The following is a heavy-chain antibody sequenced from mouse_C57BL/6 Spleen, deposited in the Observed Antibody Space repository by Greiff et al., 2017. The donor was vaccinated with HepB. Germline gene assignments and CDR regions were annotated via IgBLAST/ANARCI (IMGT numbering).Heavy chain of an antibody. J-gene: IGHJ2*01. D-gene: IGHD1-1*01. CDR1: GYTFTSYG. CDR3: ARSPITTVVDYFDY. Sequence: QVQLQQSGAELARPGASVKLSCKASGYTFTSYGISWVKQRTGQGLEWIGEIYPRSGNTYYNEKFKGKATLTADKSSSTAYMELRSLTSEDSAVYFCARSPITTVVDYFDYWGQGTTLTVSS. V-gene: IGHV1-81*01. CDR2: IYPRSGNT.